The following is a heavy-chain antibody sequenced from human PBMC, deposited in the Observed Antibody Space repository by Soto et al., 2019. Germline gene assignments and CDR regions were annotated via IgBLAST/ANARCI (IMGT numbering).Heavy chain of an antibody. J-gene: IGHJ3*02. CDR3: ARSRLMVYDAFDI. Sequence: QVQLVQSGAEVKKPRASMKVSCKASGYTFTSYYMHWVRQAPGQGLEWMGVINPSGGGTSYAQKFQGRVTMTRDTSTSTVYMELSSLRSEDTAVYYCARSRLMVYDAFDIWGQGTMVTVSS. CDR2: INPSGGGT. V-gene: IGHV1-46*01. D-gene: IGHD2-8*01. CDR1: GYTFTSYY.